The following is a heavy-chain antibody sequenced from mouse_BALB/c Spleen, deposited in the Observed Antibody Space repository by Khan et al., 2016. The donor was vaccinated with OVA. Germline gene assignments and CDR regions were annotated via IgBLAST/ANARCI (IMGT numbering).Heavy chain of an antibody. J-gene: IGHJ3*01. CDR3: AREGAYYRSDGWFAY. CDR2: INPSSDYT. D-gene: IGHD2-14*01. Sequence: QMQLEESGAELARPGASVKMSYKASGYTFTSYTMHWVKQRPGQGLEWIGYINPSSDYTNYNQKFKDKATLTADKSSSTAYMQLSSLTSEDSAVYYCAREGAYYRSDGWFAYWGQGTLVTVSA. CDR1: GYTFTSYT. V-gene: IGHV1-4*01.